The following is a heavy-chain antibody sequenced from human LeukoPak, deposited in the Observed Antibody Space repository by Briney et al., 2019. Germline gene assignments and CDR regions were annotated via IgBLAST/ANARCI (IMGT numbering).Heavy chain of an antibody. J-gene: IGHJ4*02. V-gene: IGHV4-39*01. D-gene: IGHD1-1*01. CDR2: MYYSGTT. Sequence: SETLSLTCTVSGGSISSSSYHWGWIRQPPGKGLEWIGSMYYSGTTYFNASLKSRVTISVDASTNQFSLKLNSVTAADTAIYYCATKKTGNFVTYWGQGTLVTVSP. CDR1: GGSISSSSYH. CDR3: ATKKTGNFVTY.